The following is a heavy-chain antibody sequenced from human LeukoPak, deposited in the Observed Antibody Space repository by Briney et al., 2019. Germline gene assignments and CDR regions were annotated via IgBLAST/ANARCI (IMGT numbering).Heavy chain of an antibody. CDR1: GYIFTDYR. V-gene: IGHV1-2*06. D-gene: IGHD1-26*01. CDR2: INPKSGDT. CDR3: ATEDSRSGSYYDP. J-gene: IGHJ5*02. Sequence: ASVKVSCKASGYIFTDYRLHWVRQAPGQGLEWMGRINPKSGDTSYAQKFQGRVTMTSDTSITTAYMELRRLKSDDTAFYFCATEDSRSGSYYDPWGQGTLVTVSS.